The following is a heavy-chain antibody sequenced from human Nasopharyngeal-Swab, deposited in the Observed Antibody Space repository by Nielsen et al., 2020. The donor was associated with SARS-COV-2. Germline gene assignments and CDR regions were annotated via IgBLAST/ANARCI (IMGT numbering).Heavy chain of an antibody. J-gene: IGHJ6*04. Sequence: SLKISCAASGFTFDGYAMHWVRQAPGKGLEWVSGITWNSGSIDYADSVKGRFTISRDNAKNTLFLEMNSLRAEDTAVYYFARETALRGYYRMDVWGKGTTVTVSP. CDR2: ITWNSGSI. D-gene: IGHD2-21*02. CDR1: GFTFDGYA. CDR3: ARETALRGYYRMDV. V-gene: IGHV3-9*01.